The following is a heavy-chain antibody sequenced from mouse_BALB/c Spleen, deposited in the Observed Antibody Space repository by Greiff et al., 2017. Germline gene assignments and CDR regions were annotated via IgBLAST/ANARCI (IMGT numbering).Heavy chain of an antibody. V-gene: IGHV5-6-4*01. Sequence: DVMLVESGGGLVKPGGSLKLSCAASGFTFSSYTMSWVRQTPEKRLEWVATISSGGSYTYYPDSVKGRFTISRDKAKNTLYLQMSSLKSEDTAMYYCTRGGSSWDYWGQGTLVTVSA. CDR2: ISSGGSYT. J-gene: IGHJ3*01. CDR3: TRGGSSWDY. D-gene: IGHD1-1*01. CDR1: GFTFSSYT.